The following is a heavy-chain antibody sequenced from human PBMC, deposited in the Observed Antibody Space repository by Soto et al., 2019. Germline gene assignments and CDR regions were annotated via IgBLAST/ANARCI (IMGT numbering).Heavy chain of an antibody. CDR1: GGSVNSDYYY. Sequence: QVQLQESGPGLVKPSETLSLTCTVSGGSVNSDYYYWSWIRQPPGKGLEWIGYIYYSGSTNYNTSLKSRVTISVDASRNQFSLKLSSVTAADTAVFYCAREYSNSPEAFDLWGKGTLVTVSS. CDR2: IYYSGST. V-gene: IGHV4-61*01. CDR3: AREYSNSPEAFDL. D-gene: IGHD6-6*01. J-gene: IGHJ4*02.